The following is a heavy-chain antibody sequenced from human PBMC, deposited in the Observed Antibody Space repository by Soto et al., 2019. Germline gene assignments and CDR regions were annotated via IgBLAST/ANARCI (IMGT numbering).Heavy chain of an antibody. J-gene: IGHJ4*02. D-gene: IGHD1-1*01. CDR2: IKTKPDDGTI. CDR1: GLIFSDVW. CDR3: TTSNLGVDF. V-gene: IGHV3-15*01. Sequence: PGGSLRLSCAASGLIFSDVWMTWVRRAPGKGLEWVGRIKTKPDDGTIDYAAPVRGRFTISRDDSKNTLYLQMTSLTPDDTGVYYCTTSNLGVDFWGPGTLVTVSS.